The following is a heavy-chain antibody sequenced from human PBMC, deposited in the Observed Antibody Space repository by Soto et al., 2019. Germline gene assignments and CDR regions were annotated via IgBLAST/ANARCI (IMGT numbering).Heavy chain of an antibody. CDR2: SYYSGST. J-gene: IGHJ6*02. Sequence: SETLSLTCTVSGGSISSYFWSWIRQPPGKGLEWIGYSYYSGSTNYNPSLKSRVTISVDTSKNQFSLKLSSVTAADTAVYYCARVNSRRTYRGYYYYGMDVWGQGTTVTVSS. CDR3: ARVNSRRTYRGYYYYGMDV. CDR1: GGSISSYF. V-gene: IGHV4-59*01.